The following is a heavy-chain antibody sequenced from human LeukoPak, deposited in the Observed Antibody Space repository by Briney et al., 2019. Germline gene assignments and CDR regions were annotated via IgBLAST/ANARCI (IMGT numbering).Heavy chain of an antibody. CDR1: GYTFTRYY. D-gene: IGHD3-3*01. CDR2: INPSGVRK. Sequence: GASVKVSCKASGYTFTRYYMHWVRQAAGQGVEGMGIINPSGVRKSHAQKLQGRVTMTRDMSTSTVYMELSTLISEDTAGYYCARGGFAMFGEVNPAEYFQHWGQGTLVTVSS. V-gene: IGHV1-46*04. J-gene: IGHJ1*01. CDR3: ARGGFAMFGEVNPAEYFQH.